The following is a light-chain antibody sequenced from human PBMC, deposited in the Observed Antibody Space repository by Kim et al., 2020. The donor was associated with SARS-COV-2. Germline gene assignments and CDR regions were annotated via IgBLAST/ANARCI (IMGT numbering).Light chain of an antibody. CDR1: QSVNNSC. J-gene: IGKJ1*01. V-gene: IGKV3-20*01. CDR3: QQYGTAPRT. CDR2: GAS. Sequence: AGERATRACRASQSVNNSCVGWCQHKPGEAPRLVIYGASSRGTGIPDRFSGSGAGTDFTLTSSRLEPEDFAVYYCQQYGTAPRTFGEGTKVDIK.